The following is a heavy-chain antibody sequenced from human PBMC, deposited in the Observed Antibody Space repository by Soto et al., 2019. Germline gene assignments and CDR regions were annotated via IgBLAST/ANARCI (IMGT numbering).Heavy chain of an antibody. CDR3: AKAPSLLWFGEFDY. Sequence: GGSMRLSCAASGFTFSSYAMSWVRQAPGKGLEWVSAISGSGGSTYYADSVKGRFTISRDNSKNTLYLQMNSLRAEDTAVYYCAKAPSLLWFGEFDYWGQGTLVTVSS. CDR2: ISGSGGST. J-gene: IGHJ4*02. CDR1: GFTFSSYA. V-gene: IGHV3-23*01. D-gene: IGHD3-10*01.